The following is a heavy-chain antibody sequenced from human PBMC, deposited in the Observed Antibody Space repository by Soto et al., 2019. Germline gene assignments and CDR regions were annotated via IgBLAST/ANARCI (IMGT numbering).Heavy chain of an antibody. CDR1: GGSISSGDYY. CDR3: ARGVYYDSSGYSNFDY. Sequence: SETLSLTCTVSGGSISSGDYYWSWIRQPPGKGLEWIGYIYYSGSTYYNPSLKSRVTISVDTSKNQFSLKLSSVTAADTAVYYCARGVYYDSSGYSNFDYWCQGTLVTVSS. D-gene: IGHD3-22*01. J-gene: IGHJ4*02. V-gene: IGHV4-30-4*01. CDR2: IYYSGST.